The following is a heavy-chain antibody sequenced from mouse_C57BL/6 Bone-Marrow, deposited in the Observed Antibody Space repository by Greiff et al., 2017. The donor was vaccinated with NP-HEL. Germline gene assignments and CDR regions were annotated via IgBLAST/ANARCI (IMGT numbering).Heavy chain of an antibody. Sequence: QVQLQQSGAELVRPGASVTLSCKASGYTFTDYEMHWVKQTPVHGLEWIGAIDPETGGTAYNQKFKGKAILTADKSSSTAYMELRSLTSEDSAVYYCTEGGRTTVFDYWGQGTTLTVSS. CDR2: IDPETGGT. J-gene: IGHJ2*01. D-gene: IGHD1-1*01. CDR1: GYTFTDYE. V-gene: IGHV1-15*01. CDR3: TEGGRTTVFDY.